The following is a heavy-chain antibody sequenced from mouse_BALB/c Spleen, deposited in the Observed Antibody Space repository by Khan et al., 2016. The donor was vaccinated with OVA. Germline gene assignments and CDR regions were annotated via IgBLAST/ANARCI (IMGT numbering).Heavy chain of an antibody. Sequence: VKLLESGPGLVAPSQSLSITCTISGFSLTNYGVHWVRQPPGKGLEWLVVIWSDGSTAYNSALNSRLSISKDNSKSQVFLKMNSLQTDDTAMYYCARQPYYHYYIMDDWGQGTSVTVSS. V-gene: IGHV2-6-1*01. CDR1: GFSLTNYG. CDR2: IWSDGST. CDR3: ARQPYYHYYIMDD. J-gene: IGHJ4*01. D-gene: IGHD2-10*01.